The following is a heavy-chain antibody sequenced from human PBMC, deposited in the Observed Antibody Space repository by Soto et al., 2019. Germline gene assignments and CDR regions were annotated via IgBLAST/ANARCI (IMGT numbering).Heavy chain of an antibody. V-gene: IGHV3-23*01. J-gene: IGHJ6*02. CDR1: GFTFSSYA. Sequence: EVQLLESGGGLVQPGGSLRLSCAASGFTFSSYAMSWVRQAPGKGLEWVSAISGSGGSTYYADSVKGRFTISRDNSKNTLYLQMNSLRAEDTAVYYCAKGPQGITIFGVVIRPDGGYYYGMDVWGQGTTVTVSS. CDR3: AKGPQGITIFGVVIRPDGGYYYGMDV. D-gene: IGHD3-3*01. CDR2: ISGSGGST.